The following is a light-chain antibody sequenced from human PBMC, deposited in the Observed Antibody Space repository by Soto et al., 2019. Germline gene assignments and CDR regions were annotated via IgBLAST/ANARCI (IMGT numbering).Light chain of an antibody. CDR2: ATS. CDR3: QKYDSAPHT. J-gene: IGKJ2*01. CDR1: QSISNY. V-gene: IGKV1-27*01. Sequence: DIKMTHSPSSLSASVGARVSISCRASQSISNYLAWYQQKPGKVPKLLIYATSTLQSGVPSRFSGSGSGTDFTLTISSLQPEDVATYYCQKYDSAPHTFGQGTKLEIK.